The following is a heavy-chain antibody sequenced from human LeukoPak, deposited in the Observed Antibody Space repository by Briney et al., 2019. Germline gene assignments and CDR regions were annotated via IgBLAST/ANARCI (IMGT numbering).Heavy chain of an antibody. D-gene: IGHD5-18*01. V-gene: IGHV3-21*01. J-gene: IGHJ4*02. Sequence: GGSLRLSCAASGFTFSSYSMNWVRQAPGKGLEWVLSISSSSSYIYYADSVKGRFTISRDNAKNSLYLQMNSLRAEDTAVYYCARTDTAMVFVGNWGQGTLVTVSS. CDR3: ARTDTAMVFVGN. CDR1: GFTFSSYS. CDR2: ISSSSSYI.